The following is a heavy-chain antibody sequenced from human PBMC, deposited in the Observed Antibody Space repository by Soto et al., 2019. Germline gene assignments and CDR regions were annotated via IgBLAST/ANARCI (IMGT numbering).Heavy chain of an antibody. V-gene: IGHV1-69*01. CDR1: VGTFSSHA. Sequence: QVQLVQSGAEVKKPGYSVQVSCKASVGTFSSHAISWVRQAPGQGLEWMGVIIPFYKKTNYAQKFQVRVTITADDSRSTAYMDLRSLRSEDTAVYYCAGDVKVHYYDSTYYSYAMDVWGQGTTVTVSS. J-gene: IGHJ6*02. D-gene: IGHD3-22*01. CDR3: AGDVKVHYYDSTYYSYAMDV. CDR2: IIPFYKKT.